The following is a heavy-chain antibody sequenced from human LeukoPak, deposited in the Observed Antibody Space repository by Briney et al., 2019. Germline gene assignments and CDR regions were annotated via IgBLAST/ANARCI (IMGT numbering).Heavy chain of an antibody. V-gene: IGHV1-46*01. D-gene: IGHD3-22*01. CDR2: INPSGGST. Sequence: ASVKVSYKASGYTFTSYYMHWVRQAPGQGLEWMGIINPSGGSTSYAQKFQGRVTMTRDTSTSTVYMELSSLRSEDTAVYYCARGPITMIVVVNTNWFDPWGQGTLVTVSS. CDR3: ARGPITMIVVVNTNWFDP. J-gene: IGHJ5*02. CDR1: GYTFTSYY.